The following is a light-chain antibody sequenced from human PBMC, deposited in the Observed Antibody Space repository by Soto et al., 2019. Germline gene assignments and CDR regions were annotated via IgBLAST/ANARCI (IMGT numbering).Light chain of an antibody. CDR2: DAS. Sequence: DIQMTQSPSTLSASVGDRVTITCRASQSISTLLAWYQQKPGQAPNLLIYDASNLKSGVPSRFSGRGSGTEFTLTISCLQPDDFATYYCQQYGSYWGPFGGETRVEIK. J-gene: IGKJ4*01. CDR1: QSISTL. CDR3: QQYGSYWGP. V-gene: IGKV1-5*01.